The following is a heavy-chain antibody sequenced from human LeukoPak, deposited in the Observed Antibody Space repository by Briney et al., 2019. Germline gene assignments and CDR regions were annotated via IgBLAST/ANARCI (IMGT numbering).Heavy chain of an antibody. V-gene: IGHV4-59*11. Sequence: SETLSLTCTVSGGSLSNHYWSWIRQPPGKGLEWIGHIYDSGSTTYYPSLKSRVTMSVDTSKNQFSLNLSSVTAADTAVYYCARGRIGGPKAPFDYWGQGTLVTVSS. CDR2: IYDSGST. CDR3: ARGRIGGPKAPFDY. CDR1: GGSLSNHY. J-gene: IGHJ4*02. D-gene: IGHD3-16*01.